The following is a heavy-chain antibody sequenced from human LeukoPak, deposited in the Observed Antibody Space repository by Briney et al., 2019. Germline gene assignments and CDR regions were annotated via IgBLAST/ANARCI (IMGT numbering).Heavy chain of an antibody. CDR1: RYTFTDYY. CDR3: ARGRNTVTTPFDY. Sequence: ASVKVSCKASRYTFTDYYIHWVRQAPGQGLEWMGWINPNSGGTNYAQKFQGRVTMTRDTSISTAYMELSRLRSDDTAVYYCARGRNTVTTPFDYWGRGTLVTVSS. D-gene: IGHD4-17*01. V-gene: IGHV1-2*02. CDR2: INPNSGGT. J-gene: IGHJ4*02.